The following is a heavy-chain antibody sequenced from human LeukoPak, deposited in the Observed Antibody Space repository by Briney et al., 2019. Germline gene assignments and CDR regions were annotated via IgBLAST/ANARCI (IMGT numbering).Heavy chain of an antibody. V-gene: IGHV3-30*01. Sequence: GGSLRLSCAASGFTFSRYAMHWVRQAPGKGLELVAVISYDGSNKYYADSVKGRFTISRDNSKNTLYLQMNSLRAADTAVYYCARTTQSKSAAFDYWGQGTLVTVSS. D-gene: IGHD1-1*01. CDR3: ARTTQSKSAAFDY. J-gene: IGHJ4*02. CDR2: ISYDGSNK. CDR1: GFTFSRYA.